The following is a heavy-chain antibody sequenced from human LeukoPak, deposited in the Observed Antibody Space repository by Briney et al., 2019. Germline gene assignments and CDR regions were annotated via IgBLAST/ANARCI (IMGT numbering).Heavy chain of an antibody. J-gene: IGHJ4*02. CDR3: ARSIVAAGYFDY. D-gene: IGHD6-25*01. V-gene: IGHV3-66*01. CDR2: IYSGGSI. Sequence: PGGSLRLSCAASGFTVSSNYMSWVRQAPGKGLEWVPAIYSGGSIYYGDSVKGRFTISRDNSKNTLYLQMNSLRAEDTAVYYCARSIVAAGYFDYWGQGTLVTVSS. CDR1: GFTVSSNY.